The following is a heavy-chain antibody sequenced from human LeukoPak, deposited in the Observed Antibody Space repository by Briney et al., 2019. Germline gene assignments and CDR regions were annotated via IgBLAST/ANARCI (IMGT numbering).Heavy chain of an antibody. J-gene: IGHJ4*02. CDR1: GGTFSSYA. Sequence: SVKLSCKASGGTFSSYAISWVRHAPGQGLEWMGGFIPIFGTANYAQKSQGRVTITTDESTSTAYMELSSLRSEDTAVYYCARVGLELREDPHDYWGQGTLVTVSS. CDR2: FIPIFGTA. CDR3: ARVGLELREDPHDY. V-gene: IGHV1-69*05. D-gene: IGHD1-7*01.